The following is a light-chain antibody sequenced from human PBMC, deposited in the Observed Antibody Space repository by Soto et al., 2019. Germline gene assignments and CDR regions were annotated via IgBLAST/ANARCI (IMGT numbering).Light chain of an antibody. CDR1: QSVSSN. CDR2: GAS. CDR3: QQYTNRST. V-gene: IGKV3-15*01. Sequence: EIVMTQSPATLSVSPGERATLSCRASQSVSSNLAWYQQKPGQAPRLLIYGASTRATGIPARFSGSGSGTEFTLTISSLQSEEFAGYYCQQYTNRSTLGQGPKVDI. J-gene: IGKJ1*01.